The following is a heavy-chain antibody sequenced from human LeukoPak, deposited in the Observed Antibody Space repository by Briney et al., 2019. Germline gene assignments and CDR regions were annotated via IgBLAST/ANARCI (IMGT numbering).Heavy chain of an antibody. CDR3: AELGITMIGGV. Sequence: GGSLRLSCAVSGFTFSDYYMSWVRQAPGKGLEWVSYISSSGSTIYYADSVKGRFAISRDNAKNSLYLQMNSLRAEDTAVYYCAELGITMIGGVWGKGTTVTISS. J-gene: IGHJ6*03. V-gene: IGHV3-11*04. CDR1: GFTFSDYY. CDR2: ISSSGSTI. D-gene: IGHD3-10*02.